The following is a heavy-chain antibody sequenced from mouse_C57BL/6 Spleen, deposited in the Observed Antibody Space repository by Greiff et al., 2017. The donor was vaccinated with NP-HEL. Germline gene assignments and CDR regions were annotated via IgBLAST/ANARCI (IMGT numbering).Heavy chain of an antibody. CDR2: IYPRSGNT. D-gene: IGHD1-1*01. CDR1: GYTFTSYG. CDR3: ARGHYGSSYRAMDY. V-gene: IGHV1-81*01. J-gene: IGHJ4*01. Sequence: QVQLQQSGAELARPGASVKLSCKASGYTFTSYGISWVKQRTGQGLEWIGEIYPRSGNTYYNEKFKGKATLTADKSSSTAYMELRSLTSEDSAVYFCARGHYGSSYRAMDYWGQGTSVTVSS.